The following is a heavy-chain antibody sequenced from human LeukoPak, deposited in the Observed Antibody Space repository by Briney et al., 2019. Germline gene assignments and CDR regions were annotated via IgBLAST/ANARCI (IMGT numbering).Heavy chain of an antibody. CDR1: GGSISTYY. Sequence: SETLTLTCTVSGGSISTYYWSWIRQPPGKGLEWIGYVYYSGSTNYNPSLKSRVTISVDTSKNQFSLKLSSVTAADTAVYYCARRSVMTAINFNAFDIWGQGTMVTVSS. CDR2: VYYSGST. V-gene: IGHV4-59*08. CDR3: ARRSVMTAINFNAFDI. D-gene: IGHD2-21*02. J-gene: IGHJ3*02.